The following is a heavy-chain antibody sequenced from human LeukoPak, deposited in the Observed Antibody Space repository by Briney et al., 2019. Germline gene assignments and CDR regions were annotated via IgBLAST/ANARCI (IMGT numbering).Heavy chain of an antibody. D-gene: IGHD2-15*01. CDR1: DGSISSYY. J-gene: IGHJ3*01. CDR3: ARHRGGFDL. V-gene: IGHV4-59*01. Sequence: SETLPLTCTVSDGSISSYYWSWIRQPPGKGLEWIGYIYYSGGTNYNPSLKSRVTIDTSKKYFSLKLSSVTAADTAAYYCARHRGGFDLWGQGTMVTVSS. CDR2: IYYSGGT.